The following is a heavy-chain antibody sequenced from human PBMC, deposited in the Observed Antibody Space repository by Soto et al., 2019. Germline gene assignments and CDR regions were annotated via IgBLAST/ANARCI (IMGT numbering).Heavy chain of an antibody. CDR3: ARGPRISSKDTGAH. J-gene: IGHJ4*01. CDR1: GFTFSAYW. Sequence: QSGGSLRLSCAVSGFTFSAYWMHWVRQVPGKGLTWVSRISDDGSTATYADSVKGRFVISRDNAKNSLYLEMNTLRVDDSGLYYCARGPRISSKDTGAHWGRGTLVTVCS. V-gene: IGHV3-74*01. D-gene: IGHD6-6*01. CDR2: ISDDGSTA.